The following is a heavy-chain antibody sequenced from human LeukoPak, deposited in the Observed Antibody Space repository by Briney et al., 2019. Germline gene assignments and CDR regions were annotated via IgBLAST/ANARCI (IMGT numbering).Heavy chain of an antibody. Sequence: GGSLRLSCAASGFTFSSYSMNWVRQAPGKGLEWVSSISSSSSYIYYADSVKGRFTISRDNAKNSLYLQMNSLRAEDTAVYYCARDYMVRGTGSAFDIWGQGTMVTVSS. CDR3: ARDYMVRGTGSAFDI. D-gene: IGHD3-10*01. V-gene: IGHV3-21*01. CDR2: ISSSSSYI. CDR1: GFTFSSYS. J-gene: IGHJ3*02.